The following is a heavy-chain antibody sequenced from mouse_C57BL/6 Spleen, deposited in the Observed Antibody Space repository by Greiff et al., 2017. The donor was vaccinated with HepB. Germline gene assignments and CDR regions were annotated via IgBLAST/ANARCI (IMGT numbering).Heavy chain of an antibody. J-gene: IGHJ4*01. CDR3: ARQGIYYDYEDAMDY. V-gene: IGHV5-17*01. CDR2: ISSGSSTI. CDR1: GFTFSDYG. D-gene: IGHD2-4*01. Sequence: EVKLMESGGGLVKPGGSLKLSCAASGFTFSDYGMHWVRQAPEKGLEWVAYISSGSSTIYYADTVKGRFTISRDNAKNTLFLQMTSLRSEDTAMYYCARQGIYYDYEDAMDYWGQGTSVTVSS.